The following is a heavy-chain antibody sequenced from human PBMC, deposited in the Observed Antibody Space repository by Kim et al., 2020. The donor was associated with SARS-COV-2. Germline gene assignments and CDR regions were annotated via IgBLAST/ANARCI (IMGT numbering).Heavy chain of an antibody. CDR1: GGSISYYY. CDR3: ARVLQPYDPGNYHWFQP. J-gene: IGHJ5*02. CDR2: VYYRGST. D-gene: IGHD3-10*01. Sequence: SETLSLTCTVAGGSISYYYWSWIRQPPGEGLEWIGYVYYRGSTEYNPSLRSRVTISAGTPKSQFSLKLSSVTAADTAVYYCARVLQPYDPGNYHWFQPWG. V-gene: IGHV4-59*08.